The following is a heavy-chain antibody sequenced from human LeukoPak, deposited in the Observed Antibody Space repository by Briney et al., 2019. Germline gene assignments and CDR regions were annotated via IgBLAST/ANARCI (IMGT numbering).Heavy chain of an antibody. J-gene: IGHJ4*02. Sequence: ASVKVSCKASGYTFTSYDINWVRQATGQGLEWMGWMNPNSGGTNYAQKFQGWVTMTRDTSISTAYMELSRLRSDDTAVYYCARRRYYDSSGYYLDYWGQGTLVTVSS. CDR3: ARRRYYDSSGYYLDY. CDR1: GYTFTSYD. CDR2: MNPNSGGT. V-gene: IGHV1-2*04. D-gene: IGHD3-22*01.